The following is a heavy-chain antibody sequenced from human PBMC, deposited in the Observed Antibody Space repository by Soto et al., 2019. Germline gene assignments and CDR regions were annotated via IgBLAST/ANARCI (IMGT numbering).Heavy chain of an antibody. V-gene: IGHV1-69*01. D-gene: IGHD3-22*01. CDR1: GGTFSSYA. J-gene: IGHJ5*02. Sequence: SVKVSCKASGGTFSSYAISWVRQAPGQGLEWMGGIIPIFGTANYAQKFQGRVTITADESTSTAYMELSSLGSEDTAVYYCERAPWEYYDSSGFTYWFDPWGQGTLVTVSS. CDR2: IIPIFGTA. CDR3: ERAPWEYYDSSGFTYWFDP.